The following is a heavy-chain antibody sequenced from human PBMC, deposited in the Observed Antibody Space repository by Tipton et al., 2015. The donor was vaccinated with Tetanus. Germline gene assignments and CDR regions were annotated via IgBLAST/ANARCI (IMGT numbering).Heavy chain of an antibody. V-gene: IGHV1-2*02. J-gene: IGHJ6*02. Sequence: QSGPEVKKPGASVRVSCKASGYTFTDYYIHWVRQTPRQGLEWLGWIKPSSGATKYAQRFQGRVTMTTNTSITTAYMELRSLRYEDTAVYYCASGSSIRHGLDVWGHGTTVIVSS. CDR2: IKPSSGAT. CDR1: GYTFTDYY. D-gene: IGHD2-2*01. CDR3: ASGSSIRHGLDV.